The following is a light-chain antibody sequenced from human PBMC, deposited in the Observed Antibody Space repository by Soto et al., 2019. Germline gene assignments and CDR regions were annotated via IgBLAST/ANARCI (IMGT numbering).Light chain of an antibody. CDR2: DAS. Sequence: EIVLTQSPATLSLSPGERATLSCRASQSVSSYLAWYQQKPGQAPRLLMYDASNRATGVPARFSCSGSGTDFTLTISSLEPEDFAVYYCQQHSNWYTFGQGTKLEIK. CDR3: QQHSNWYT. CDR1: QSVSSY. J-gene: IGKJ2*01. V-gene: IGKV3-11*01.